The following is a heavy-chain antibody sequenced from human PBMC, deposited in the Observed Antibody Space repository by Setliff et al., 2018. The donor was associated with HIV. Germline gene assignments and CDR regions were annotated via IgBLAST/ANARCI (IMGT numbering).Heavy chain of an antibody. V-gene: IGHV4-31*03. Sequence: PSETLSLTCSVSGGSISTNYYYWSWIRQHPGKGLEWIGYIYNSGTTFYNPSLEGRLIMSVDPSKNQFSLKLTSVTAADTAVYYCARGRYFRDISDSLFDFWGQGTLGTVSS. CDR2: IYNSGTT. D-gene: IGHD2-21*01. CDR1: GGSISTNYYY. J-gene: IGHJ4*02. CDR3: ARGRYFRDISDSLFDF.